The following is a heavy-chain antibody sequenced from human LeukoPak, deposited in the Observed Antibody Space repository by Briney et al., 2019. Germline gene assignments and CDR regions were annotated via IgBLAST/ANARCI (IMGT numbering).Heavy chain of an antibody. V-gene: IGHV3-30*03. CDR1: GFTFSSYG. Sequence: GGSLRLSCAASGFTFSSYGMHWVRQAPGKGLEWVAVISYDGSNKYYADSVKGRFTISRDNSKNTLYLQMNSLRVDDTAVYYCARDLPPEDVWGQGTTVTVSS. CDR2: ISYDGSNK. CDR3: ARDLPPEDV. J-gene: IGHJ6*02.